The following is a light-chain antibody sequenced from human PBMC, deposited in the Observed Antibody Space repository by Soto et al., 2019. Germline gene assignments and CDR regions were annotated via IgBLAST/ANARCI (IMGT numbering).Light chain of an antibody. V-gene: IGLV2-11*01. Sequence: QSALTQPRSVSGSPGQSVTISCTGTSSDVGGYDYVSWFQHHPGKVPKLMIYDVTKRPSGVPDRFSASKSGNTASLTISGLQAEDEADYYCGTWDSSLSAWVFGGGTKLTVL. CDR1: SSDVGGYDY. CDR2: DVT. J-gene: IGLJ3*02. CDR3: GTWDSSLSAWV.